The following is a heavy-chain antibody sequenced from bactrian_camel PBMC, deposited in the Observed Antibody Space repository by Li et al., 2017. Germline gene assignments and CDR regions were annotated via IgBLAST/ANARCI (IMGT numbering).Heavy chain of an antibody. CDR1: GFTFGSSA. Sequence: VQLVESGGDLVQPGGSLRLSCAASGFTFGSSAMTWVRQIPGKGFEWVSSISSGGGSTYYADSVKGRFTISRDNAKNTLYLQLNSLKTEDTAMYYCAKDSPRGQWTLIATILDEYNYWGQGTQVTVS. CDR3: AKDSPRGQWTLIATILDEYNY. V-gene: IGHV3S31*01. D-gene: IGHD4*01. J-gene: IGHJ4*01. CDR2: ISSGGGST.